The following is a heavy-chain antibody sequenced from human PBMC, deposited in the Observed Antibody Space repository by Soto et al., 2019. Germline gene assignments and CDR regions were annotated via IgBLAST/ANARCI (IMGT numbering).Heavy chain of an antibody. CDR2: FDPEDGET. J-gene: IGHJ4*02. CDR3: ATFPYDRSGSFSFHF. CDR1: GYTLTELS. V-gene: IGHV1-24*01. D-gene: IGHD3-22*01. Sequence: ASVKVSCKVSGYTLTELSMHWVRQAPGKGLEWMGGFDPEDGETIYAQKFQGRVTMTEDTSTDTAYMELSSLRSEDTAVYYCATFPYDRSGSFSFHFSCQGLFLTVSS.